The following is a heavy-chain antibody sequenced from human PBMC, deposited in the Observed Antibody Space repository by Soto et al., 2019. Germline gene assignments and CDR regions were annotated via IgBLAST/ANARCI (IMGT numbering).Heavy chain of an antibody. D-gene: IGHD2-15*01. CDR3: VRGRGYCSGTNCYFDY. CDR1: GFTFSSYW. Sequence: EVQLVEESGGGLVPPGGSLRLSCAASGFTFSSYWMHWVRQGPGKGLVWVSRVKSDGSVTTYADSVKGRFTISRDNANNTVYLQMNSLRVEDTAVYYCVRGRGYCSGTNCYFDYWGQGTLVTVSS. V-gene: IGHV3-74*03. J-gene: IGHJ4*02. CDR2: VKSDGSVT.